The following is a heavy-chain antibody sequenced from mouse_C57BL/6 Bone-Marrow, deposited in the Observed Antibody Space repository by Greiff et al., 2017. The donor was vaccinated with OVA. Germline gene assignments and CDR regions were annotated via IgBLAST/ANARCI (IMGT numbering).Heavy chain of an antibody. CDR1: GYTFTSYW. CDR2: IDPSDSYT. CDR3: AREGYYGYEVWFAY. Sequence: QVQLQQPGAELVKPGASVKLSCKASGYTFTSYWMQWVKQRPGQGLEWIGEIDPSDSYTNYNKKFKGKATLTVDTSSSTAYMQLSSLTSEDSAVYYCAREGYYGYEVWFAYWGQGTLVTVSA. J-gene: IGHJ3*01. D-gene: IGHD2-2*01. V-gene: IGHV1-50*01.